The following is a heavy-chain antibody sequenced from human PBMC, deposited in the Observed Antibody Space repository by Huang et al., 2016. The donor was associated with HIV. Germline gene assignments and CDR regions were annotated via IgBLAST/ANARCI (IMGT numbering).Heavy chain of an antibody. J-gene: IGHJ5*02. CDR1: GGTFSSYA. V-gene: IGHV1-69*05. CDR2: IIPSFGNA. CDR3: ARTAYRYGFRQGYNWFDP. Sequence: QVLLVQSGAEVRKPGSSVKVSCTAFGGTFSSYAISWVRQAPGQGLEWMGGIIPSFGNANYTQKCQGRVTMTMDESTNTGDMELTRLTSEDTAVYYWARTAYRYGFRQGYNWFDPWGQGTPVTVSS. D-gene: IGHD5-18*01.